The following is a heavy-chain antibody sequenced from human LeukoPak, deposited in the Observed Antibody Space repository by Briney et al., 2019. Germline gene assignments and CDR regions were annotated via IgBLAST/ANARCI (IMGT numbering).Heavy chain of an antibody. D-gene: IGHD6-13*01. J-gene: IGHJ6*02. CDR1: GFTFSSYA. CDR3: AKCLNSGYSSSWYAQYFYYYGMDV. Sequence: AGGSLRLPCAASGFTFSSYAMHWVRQAPGKGLEWVAVISYDGSNKYYADSVKGRFTISRDNSKNTLYLQMNSLRAEDTAVYYCAKCLNSGYSSSWYAQYFYYYGMDVWGQGTTVTVSS. V-gene: IGHV3-30*04. CDR2: ISYDGSNK.